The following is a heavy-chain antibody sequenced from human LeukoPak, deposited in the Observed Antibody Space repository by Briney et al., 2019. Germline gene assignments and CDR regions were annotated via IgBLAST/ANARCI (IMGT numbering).Heavy chain of an antibody. D-gene: IGHD3-10*01. J-gene: IGHJ4*02. Sequence: GGSLRLSCSASGFTFSSYAMHWVRQAPGKGLDYVSAISSNGGSTYYADSVKGRFTISRDNSKNTLYLQMSSLRAEDTAVYYCVKEVTYYYGSGSYFDYWGQGTLVTVSS. CDR1: GFTFSSYA. CDR2: ISSNGGST. CDR3: VKEVTYYYGSGSYFDY. V-gene: IGHV3-64D*06.